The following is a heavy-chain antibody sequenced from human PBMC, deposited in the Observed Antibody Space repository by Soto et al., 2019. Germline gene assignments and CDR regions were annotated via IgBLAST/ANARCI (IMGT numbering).Heavy chain of an antibody. CDR2: ISAYNGNT. D-gene: IGHD1-26*01. V-gene: IGHV1-18*01. Sequence: ASVKVSCKASGYTFTSYGISWVRQAPGQGLEWMGWISAYNGNTNYAQKLQGRVTMTTDTSTSTAYMELRSLRSDDTAVYYCASSQGPPWEAARDYCGQGTMVTVSS. J-gene: IGHJ4*02. CDR3: ASSQGPPWEAARDY. CDR1: GYTFTSYG.